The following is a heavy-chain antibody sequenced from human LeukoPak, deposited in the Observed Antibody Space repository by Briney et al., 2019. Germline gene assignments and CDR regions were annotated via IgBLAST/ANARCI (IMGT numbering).Heavy chain of an antibody. V-gene: IGHV1-2*02. CDR1: GYTFTGYY. CDR3: ARVRKEWELRDAFDI. D-gene: IGHD1-26*01. J-gene: IGHJ3*02. CDR2: INPNSGGT. Sequence: GASVKVSCKASGYTFTGYYMHWVRQAPGQGLEWMGWINPNSGGTNYAQKFQGRVTMTRDTSISTAYMELSRLRSDDTAVYCCARVRKEWELRDAFDIWGQGTMVTVSS.